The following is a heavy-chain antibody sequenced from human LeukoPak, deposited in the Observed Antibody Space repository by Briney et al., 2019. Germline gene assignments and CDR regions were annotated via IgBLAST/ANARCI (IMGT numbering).Heavy chain of an antibody. J-gene: IGHJ4*02. Sequence: PSETLSLTRTVSGGSISSGDYYWSWIRQPPGKGLEWIGYIYYSGSTYYNPSLKSRVTISVDTSKNQFSLKLSSVTAADTAVYYCARIMTTVTTVDYWGQGTLVTVSS. V-gene: IGHV4-30-4*02. CDR3: ARIMTTVTTVDY. CDR2: IYYSGST. CDR1: GGSISSGDYY. D-gene: IGHD4-17*01.